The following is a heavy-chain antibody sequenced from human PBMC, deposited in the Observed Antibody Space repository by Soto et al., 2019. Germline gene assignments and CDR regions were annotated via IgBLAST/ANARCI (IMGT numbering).Heavy chain of an antibody. Sequence: SLRLSCAASGFTFSSYGIHWVRQAPGKGLEWVAVISYDGSNKYYADSVKGRFTISRDNSKNTLYLQMNSLRAEDTAVYYCARSSGGSGKLWNYYGMDVWGQGTTVTVSS. CDR3: ARSSGGSGKLWNYYGMDV. V-gene: IGHV3-30*03. D-gene: IGHD3-10*01. J-gene: IGHJ6*02. CDR2: ISYDGSNK. CDR1: GFTFSSYG.